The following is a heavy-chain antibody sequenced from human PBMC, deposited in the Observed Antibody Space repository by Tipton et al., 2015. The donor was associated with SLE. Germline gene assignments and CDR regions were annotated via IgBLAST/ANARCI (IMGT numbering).Heavy chain of an antibody. CDR1: GFTFSNYA. D-gene: IGHD3-22*01. Sequence: SLRLSCAASGFTFSNYAMSWVRPAPGKGLELVSAISGGGDIIYYADSVEGRCTISRDNSKKTVYLQMNSLRVEDTAVYSCAKRQNSDGSGYPQCAFDIWGQGTMLIVSS. CDR2: ISGGGDII. V-gene: IGHV3-23*01. CDR3: AKRQNSDGSGYPQCAFDI. J-gene: IGHJ3*02.